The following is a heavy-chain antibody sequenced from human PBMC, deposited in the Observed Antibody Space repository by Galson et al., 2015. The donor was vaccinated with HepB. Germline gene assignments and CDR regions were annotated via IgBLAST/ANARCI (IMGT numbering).Heavy chain of an antibody. V-gene: IGHV4-34*01. J-gene: IGHJ1*01. CDR3: ARVRPPDSTSWSSQPYQH. D-gene: IGHD2-2*01. CDR1: GGSFSFYY. CDR2: INHSGNI. Sequence: ETLSLTCAVSGGSFSFYYWSWIRQPPGKGLEWLGEINHSGNINYNPSLKSRVTISVETSKYQVSLKMSSLTGADTAVYFCARVRPPDSTSWSSQPYQHWGQGSLVTVSS.